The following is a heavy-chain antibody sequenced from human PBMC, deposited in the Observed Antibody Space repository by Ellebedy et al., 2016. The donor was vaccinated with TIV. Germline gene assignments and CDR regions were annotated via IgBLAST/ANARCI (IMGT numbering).Heavy chain of an antibody. Sequence: SETLSLXXTVSGGSISSGDYYWSWIRQPPGKGLEWIGYIYYSGSTYYNPSLKSRVTISVDTSKNQFSLKLSSVTAADTAVYYCASRRTTWYYYYYMDVWGKGTTVTVSS. CDR1: GGSISSGDYY. CDR2: IYYSGST. D-gene: IGHD1-7*01. J-gene: IGHJ6*03. V-gene: IGHV4-30-4*01. CDR3: ASRRTTWYYYYYMDV.